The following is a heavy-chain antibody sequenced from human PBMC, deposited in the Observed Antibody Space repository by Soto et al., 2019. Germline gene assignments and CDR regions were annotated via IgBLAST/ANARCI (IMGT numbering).Heavy chain of an antibody. J-gene: IGHJ3*02. D-gene: IGHD4-17*01. V-gene: IGHV1-69*12. Sequence: QVQLVQSGAEVKKPGSSVKVSCKASGGTFSTSSINWVRQAPGQGLEWMGGIIPIFGTSDYAQKFQGRIMITADESTRTVYMELRSLRSEDTAFYYCARGHDYGGNSDAFDIWGQGTMVTVSS. CDR1: GGTFSTSS. CDR3: ARGHDYGGNSDAFDI. CDR2: IIPIFGTS.